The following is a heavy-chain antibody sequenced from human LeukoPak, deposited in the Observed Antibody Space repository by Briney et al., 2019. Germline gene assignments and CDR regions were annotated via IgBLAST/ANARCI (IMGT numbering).Heavy chain of an antibody. CDR3: ARDRSSGSGSYYVLDY. CDR2: INPNSGGT. V-gene: IGHV1-2*02. J-gene: IGHJ4*02. D-gene: IGHD3-10*01. CDR1: GYTFTGYY. Sequence: ASVKVSCKASGYTFTGYYMHWVRQAPGQGLGWMGWINPNSGGTNYAQKFQGRVTMTRDTSISTAYMELSRLRSDDTAVYYCARDRSSGSGSYYVLDYWGQGTLVTVSS.